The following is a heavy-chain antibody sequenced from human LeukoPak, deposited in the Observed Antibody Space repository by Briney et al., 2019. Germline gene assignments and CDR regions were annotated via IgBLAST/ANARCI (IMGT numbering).Heavy chain of an antibody. D-gene: IGHD3-10*01. CDR2: IGTAGDT. CDR1: GFTFSSYD. CDR3: ARGFVGYGMDV. Sequence: QPGGSLRLSCAASGFTFSSYDMHWVRQATGKGLEWVSAIGTAGDTYYPGSVKGRFTISRENAKNSLYLQMNSLRAGDTAVYYCARGFVGYGMDVWGQGTTVTVPS. J-gene: IGHJ6*02. V-gene: IGHV3-13*01.